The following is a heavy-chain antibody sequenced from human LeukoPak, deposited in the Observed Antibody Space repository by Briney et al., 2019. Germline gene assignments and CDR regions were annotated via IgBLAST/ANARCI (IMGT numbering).Heavy chain of an antibody. V-gene: IGHV4-59*01. CDR1: GGSFSGYY. J-gene: IGHJ4*02. CDR3: ARASRGHDY. CDR2: IYYSGNT. D-gene: IGHD3-10*01. Sequence: RTSETLSLTCAVYGGSFSGYYWSWIRQPPGKGLEWIGYIYYSGNTNYNPSLKSRVTISVDTSKNQFSLKLTSVTAADTAVYYCARASRGHDYWGQGTPVTVSS.